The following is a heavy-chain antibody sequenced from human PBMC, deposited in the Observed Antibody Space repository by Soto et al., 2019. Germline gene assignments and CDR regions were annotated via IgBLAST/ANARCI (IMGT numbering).Heavy chain of an antibody. CDR1: GGTFSSYA. D-gene: IGHD2-21*02. J-gene: IGHJ6*02. V-gene: IGHV1-69*01. CDR3: ARIVGGNSDYYYYGMDV. CDR2: IIPIFGTA. Sequence: QVQLVQSGAEVKKPGFSVKVSCKASGGTFSSYAISWVRQAPGQGLEWMGGIIPIFGTANYAQKFQGRVTITADESTSTAYMELSSLRSEDTAVYYCARIVGGNSDYYYYGMDVWGQGTTVTVSS.